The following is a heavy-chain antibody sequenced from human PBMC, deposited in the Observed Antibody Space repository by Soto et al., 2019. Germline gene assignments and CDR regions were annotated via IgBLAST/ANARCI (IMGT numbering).Heavy chain of an antibody. J-gene: IGHJ5*02. CDR2: ISAYNGNT. CDR1: GYTFTSYG. CDR3: AREGRIPGWFDP. V-gene: IGHV1-18*01. D-gene: IGHD2-15*01. Sequence: QVQLVQSGAEVKKPGASVKVSCKASGYTFTSYGISWVRQAPGQGLEWMGWISAYNGNTNSAQKVQGGVAMTRDTSTSRDYMELRSLRSDDTAVYYCAREGRIPGWFDPWGQGTLVTVSS.